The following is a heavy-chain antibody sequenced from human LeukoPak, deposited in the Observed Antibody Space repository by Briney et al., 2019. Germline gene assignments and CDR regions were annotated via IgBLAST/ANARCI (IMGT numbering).Heavy chain of an antibody. CDR3: TTVWNCGGDCSDAFDI. CDR2: IKSKTDGGTT. CDR1: GFAFRNVW. Sequence: GGSLRLSCAASGFAFRNVWMSWVRQAPGKGLEWVGRIKSKTDGGTTDYAAPVKGRFTISRDDSKNTQYLQMNSLKTEDTAVYYCTTVWNCGGDCSDAFDIWGQGTMVTVSS. J-gene: IGHJ3*02. D-gene: IGHD2-21*02. V-gene: IGHV3-15*01.